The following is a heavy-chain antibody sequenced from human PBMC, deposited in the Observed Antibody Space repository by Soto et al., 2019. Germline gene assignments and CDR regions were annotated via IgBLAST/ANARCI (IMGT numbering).Heavy chain of an antibody. CDR3: ASPTDRIAVADAFDI. V-gene: IGHV5-51*01. D-gene: IGHD6-19*01. Sequence: GESLKISCKGSGYSFTSYWIGWVRQMPGKGLEWMGISYPGASDTRYSPSFQGQVTISAAKTMSTAYLQWSRLKDSDTGMYYCASPTDRIAVADAFDIWGQGTMVTVSS. CDR1: GYSFTSYW. J-gene: IGHJ3*02. CDR2: SYPGASDT.